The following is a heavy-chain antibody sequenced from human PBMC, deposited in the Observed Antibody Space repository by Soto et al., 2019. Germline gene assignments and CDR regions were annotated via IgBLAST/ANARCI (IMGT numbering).Heavy chain of an antibody. CDR1: GYTFTSYG. J-gene: IGHJ3*02. D-gene: IGHD6-19*01. V-gene: IGHV1-18*01. CDR3: ARGRGSGWSSAFDI. Sequence: VKVSCKASGYTFTSYGISWVRQAPGQGLEWMGWISAYNGNTNYAQKLQGRVTMTRNTSISTAYMELSSLRSEDTAVYYCARGRGSGWSSAFDIWGQGTMVTVSS. CDR2: ISAYNGNT.